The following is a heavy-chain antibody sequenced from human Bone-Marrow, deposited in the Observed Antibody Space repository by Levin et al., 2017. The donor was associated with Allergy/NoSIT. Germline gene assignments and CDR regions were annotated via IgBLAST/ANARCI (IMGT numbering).Heavy chain of an antibody. CDR1: GSSISGNTYY. CDR3: ARAGRYDY. V-gene: IGHV4-39*07. J-gene: IGHJ4*02. Sequence: PSETLSLTCTVSGSSISGNTYYWGWIRQPPGTGLEWIGSINHSGSTYYNPSLQSRVTISVDTSKNQFSLKLTSVTAADTAVYYCARAGRYDYWSQGTLVTVSS. CDR2: INHSGST. D-gene: IGHD3-9*01.